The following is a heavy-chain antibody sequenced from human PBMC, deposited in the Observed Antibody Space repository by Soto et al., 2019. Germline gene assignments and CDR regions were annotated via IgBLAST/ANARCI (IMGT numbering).Heavy chain of an antibody. CDR2: IRNKANSYTT. Sequence: GGSLRLSCAASGFTFSDHYMDWVRQAPGKGLEWVGRIRNKANSYTTEYAASVKGRFIISRDDSKNSLYLQMNSLKIEDTALYYRVRSDTSGYYFNYWGQGTMVTVSS. J-gene: IGHJ4*02. V-gene: IGHV3-72*01. CDR1: GFTFSDHY. D-gene: IGHD3-22*01. CDR3: VRSDTSGYYFNY.